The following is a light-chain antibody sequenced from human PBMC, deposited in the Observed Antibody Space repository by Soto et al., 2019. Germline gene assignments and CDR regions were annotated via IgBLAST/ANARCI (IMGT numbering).Light chain of an antibody. CDR1: ESINSY. Sequence: DVQMTQSPSSLSASVGDRVTITCRASESINSYLNWYQQKPGKAPKLLINAASTLQSGVPTRFTGSGSGTDFTLTISSLQADDFATYYCQQSYRTPYTFGQGTNLGIK. CDR3: QQSYRTPYT. J-gene: IGKJ2*01. V-gene: IGKV1-39*01. CDR2: AAS.